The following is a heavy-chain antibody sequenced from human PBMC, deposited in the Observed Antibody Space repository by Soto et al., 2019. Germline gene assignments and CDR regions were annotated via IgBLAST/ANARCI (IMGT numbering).Heavy chain of an antibody. J-gene: IGHJ6*02. V-gene: IGHV1-18*01. CDR2: ISAYNGNT. D-gene: IGHD3-10*01. CDR3: ASNYLYYYGSGNTNYYGMDV. CDR1: GYAFTSYG. Sequence: ASVKGYCKASGYAFTSYGVCWGRKAPGQGLEWMGWISAYNGNTNYAQKLQGRVTMTTDTSTSTAYMELRSLRSDDTAVYYCASNYLYYYGSGNTNYYGMDVWGQGTTVTVSS.